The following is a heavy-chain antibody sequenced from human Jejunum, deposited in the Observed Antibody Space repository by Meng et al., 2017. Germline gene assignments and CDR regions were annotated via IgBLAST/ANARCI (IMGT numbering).Heavy chain of an antibody. CDR3: ARNGAYSADH. V-gene: IGHV4-4*02. CDR1: GASISSGYW. CDR2: IHHGGDT. Sequence: QVQRQESGPGLVEPSGTLSLTCAVSGASISSGYWWSGVRQPPGKGLEWIGEIHHGGDTNYNPSLKSRVTISVDKSNNQYSLRLTSVTAADTAMYYCARNGAYSADHWGQGTLVTVSS. J-gene: IGHJ4*02. D-gene: IGHD2-15*01.